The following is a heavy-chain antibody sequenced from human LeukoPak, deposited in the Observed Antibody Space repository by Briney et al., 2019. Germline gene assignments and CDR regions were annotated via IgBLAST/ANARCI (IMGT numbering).Heavy chain of an antibody. V-gene: IGHV3-30*02. Sequence: GGSLRLSCAASGFTFSSYGMHWVRQAPGKGLEWVAFIRYDGSDKYYADSVKGRFTISRDNSKNTLYLQMYSLRAEDTAVYYCAKDRGITMIPSSEYFQHWGQGTLVTVSS. CDR1: GFTFSSYG. CDR3: AKDRGITMIPSSEYFQH. J-gene: IGHJ1*01. CDR2: IRYDGSDK. D-gene: IGHD3-22*01.